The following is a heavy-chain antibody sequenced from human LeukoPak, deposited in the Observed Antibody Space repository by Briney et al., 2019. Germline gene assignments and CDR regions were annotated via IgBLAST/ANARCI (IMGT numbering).Heavy chain of an antibody. CDR2: ISWYSGSI. CDR3: AKGHCSSSNCFPNYYYYMDV. CDR1: GFTFDEYA. Sequence: PGGSLRLSCAGSGFTFDEYAMHWVRQAPGKGLEWVSGISWYSGSIAYADSVKGRFTISRDHANNVLFLQMSSLRAADTALYYCAKGHCSSSNCFPNYYYYMDVWGKGTTVTVSS. D-gene: IGHD2-15*01. J-gene: IGHJ6*03. V-gene: IGHV3-9*01.